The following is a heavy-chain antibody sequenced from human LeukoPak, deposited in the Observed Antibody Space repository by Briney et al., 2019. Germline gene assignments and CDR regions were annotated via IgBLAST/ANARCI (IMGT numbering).Heavy chain of an antibody. Sequence: SETLSLTCTVSGGSMSSYYWSWIRQPPGKGLEWIGYIYTSGSTNYNPSLKSRVTISVDTSKNQFSLKLSSVTAADTAGYYCARLYADSTPPYYYYYMDVWGKGTTVTVSS. CDR1: GGSMSSYY. J-gene: IGHJ6*03. CDR3: ARLYADSTPPYYYYYMDV. D-gene: IGHD4-17*01. CDR2: IYTSGST. V-gene: IGHV4-4*09.